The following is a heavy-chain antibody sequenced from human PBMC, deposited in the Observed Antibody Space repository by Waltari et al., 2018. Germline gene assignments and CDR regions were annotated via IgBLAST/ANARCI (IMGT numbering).Heavy chain of an antibody. CDR1: GFTFSSYS. V-gene: IGHV3-48*04. CDR3: ARDSTDYYYYMDV. Sequence: EVQLVESGGGLVQPGGSLRLSCAASGFTFSSYSMNWVRQAPGKGLEWVSYISSSSSTIYYADSVKGRFTISRDNAKNSLYLQMNSLRAEDTAVYYCARDSTDYYYYMDVWGKGTTVTVSS. J-gene: IGHJ6*03. CDR2: ISSSSSTI.